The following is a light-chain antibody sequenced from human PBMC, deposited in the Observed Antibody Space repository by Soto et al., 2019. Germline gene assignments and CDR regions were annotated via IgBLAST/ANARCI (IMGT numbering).Light chain of an antibody. CDR1: QNFRTY. CDR3: QNRKNWPPGAA. Sequence: EIVVTQAPATLSFSPRERATLSCRASQNFRTYLAWYQQKPGQAPRLLSYDASNRAIGIPARFSGSGSGTDFTLTISSLEPEDFAVYYCQNRKNWPPGAAFGGGTKVEIK. CDR2: DAS. V-gene: IGKV3-11*01. J-gene: IGKJ4*02.